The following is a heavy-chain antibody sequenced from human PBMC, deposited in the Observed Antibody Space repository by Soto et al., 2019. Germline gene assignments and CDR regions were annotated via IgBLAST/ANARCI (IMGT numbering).Heavy chain of an antibody. V-gene: IGHV4-34*01. CDR1: GGSLSGYY. J-gene: IGHJ6*02. CDR3: ALYSNYLPGYYYGMDV. CDR2: INHSGST. D-gene: IGHD4-4*01. Sequence: PSETLSLTCAVYGGSLSGYYWSWIRQPPGKGLEWIGEINHSGSTNYNPSLKSRVTISVDTSKNQFSLKLSSVTAADTAVYYCALYSNYLPGYYYGMDVWGQGTTVTVSS.